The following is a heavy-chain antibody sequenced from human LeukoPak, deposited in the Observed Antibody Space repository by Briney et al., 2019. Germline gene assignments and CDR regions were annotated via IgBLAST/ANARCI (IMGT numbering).Heavy chain of an antibody. CDR1: GFTFTDFW. D-gene: IGHD2-15*01. V-gene: IGHV3-30*18. CDR3: AKGRSYCSGGSCYPDAFDI. J-gene: IGHJ3*02. CDR2: ISYDGSNK. Sequence: QTGGSLRLSCAASGFTFTDFWMHWVRRAPGKGLEWVAVISYDGSNKYYADSVKGRFTISRDNSKNTLYLQMNSLRAEDTAVYYCAKGRSYCSGGSCYPDAFDIWGQGTMVTVSS.